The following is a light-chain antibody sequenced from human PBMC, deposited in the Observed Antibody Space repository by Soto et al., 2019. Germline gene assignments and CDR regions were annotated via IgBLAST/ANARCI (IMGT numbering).Light chain of an antibody. CDR2: DVT. V-gene: IGLV2-11*01. CDR1: SSDVGSYNY. Sequence: QPVLTQPRSVSGSPGQSVTISCTGTSSDVGSYNYVSWYQQHPGKAPKLMIYDVTERPSGVPDRFSGSKSGNTASLTISGLQAEDEADYYGSSYTGSYTDGVVGGGTKLAVL. J-gene: IGLJ3*02. CDR3: SSYTGSYTDGV.